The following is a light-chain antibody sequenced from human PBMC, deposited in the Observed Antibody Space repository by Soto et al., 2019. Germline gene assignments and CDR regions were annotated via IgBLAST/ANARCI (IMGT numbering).Light chain of an antibody. CDR3: QQYSNWTRT. V-gene: IGKV3-15*01. CDR1: QSISNN. J-gene: IGKJ1*01. Sequence: EIVITQSPATLSVSPGERATLSCRAGQSISNNLAWYQQKPGQAPRLLIYGASTRATGIPAGFTGSGSGTEFTLTISSLQSEDFAVYYCQQYSNWTRTFGQGTKVDIK. CDR2: GAS.